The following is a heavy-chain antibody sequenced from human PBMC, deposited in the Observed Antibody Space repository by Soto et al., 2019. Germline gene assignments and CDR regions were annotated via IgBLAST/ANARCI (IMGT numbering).Heavy chain of an antibody. J-gene: IGHJ5*02. CDR1: GFTFSSYA. D-gene: IGHD6-6*01. CDR3: AKDGQLVGSDWFDP. Sequence: GGSLRLSCAASGFTFSSYAMHWVRQAPGKGLGWVAVISYDGSNKYYADSVKGRFTISRDNSKNTLYLQMNSLRAEDTAVYYCAKDGQLVGSDWFDPWGQGTLVTVSS. CDR2: ISYDGSNK. V-gene: IGHV3-30-3*01.